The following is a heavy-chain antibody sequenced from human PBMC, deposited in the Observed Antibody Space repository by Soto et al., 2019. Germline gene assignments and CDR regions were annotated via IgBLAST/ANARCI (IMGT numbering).Heavy chain of an antibody. CDR3: AKDSWYFDL. D-gene: IGHD6-13*01. Sequence: PGGSLRLSCEASGFVFTNFWMHWVRHVPGKGLVWVARIDTSAHSTNYAESVKGRFTISRDNAKNTVSLQMNSMRVEDTGVYYCAKDSWYFDLWSQGSQVTVSS. CDR2: IDTSAHST. J-gene: IGHJ4*02. CDR1: GFVFTNFW. V-gene: IGHV3-74*01.